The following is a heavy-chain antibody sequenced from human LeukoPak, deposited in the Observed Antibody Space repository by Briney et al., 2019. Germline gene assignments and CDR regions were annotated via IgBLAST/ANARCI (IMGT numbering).Heavy chain of an antibody. Sequence: KPSETLSLTCTVSGGSISSYYWSWIRQPAGKGLEWIGRIYTSGSTNYNPSLKSRVTMSVDTSKNQFSLKLSSVSAEDTAVYYCARDLDTRTRYCSSTSCYTAFDIWGQGTMVTVPS. V-gene: IGHV4-4*07. D-gene: IGHD2-2*02. CDR2: IYTSGST. J-gene: IGHJ3*02. CDR1: GGSISSYY. CDR3: ARDLDTRTRYCSSTSCYTAFDI.